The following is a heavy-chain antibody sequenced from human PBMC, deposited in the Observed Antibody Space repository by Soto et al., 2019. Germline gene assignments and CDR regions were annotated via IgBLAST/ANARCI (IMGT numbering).Heavy chain of an antibody. V-gene: IGHV4-4*07. CDR3: ASFDYYYYYGMDV. J-gene: IGHJ6*02. Sequence: QVQLQESGPGLVKPSETLSLTCTVSGGSISSYYWSWIRQPAGKGLEWIGRIYTSGSTYYNPSLKSRVTISVDTSKNQFSLKLSSVTAADTAVYYCASFDYYYYYGMDVWGLGTTVTVSS. CDR2: IYTSGST. CDR1: GGSISSYY.